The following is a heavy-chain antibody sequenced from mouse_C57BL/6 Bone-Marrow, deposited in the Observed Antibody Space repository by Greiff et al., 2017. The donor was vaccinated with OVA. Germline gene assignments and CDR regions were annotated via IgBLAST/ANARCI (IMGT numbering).Heavy chain of an antibody. J-gene: IGHJ2*01. CDR2: IYPGDGDT. CDR1: GYAFSSSW. V-gene: IGHV1-82*01. Sequence: QVQLQQSGPELVKPGASVKISCKASGYAFSSSWMNWVKQRPGKGLEWIGRIYPGDGDTNYNGKFKGKATLTADKSSSTAYMQLSSLTSEDSAVYFCARRGGYGSSVNYFDYWGQGTTLTVSS. CDR3: ARRGGYGSSVNYFDY. D-gene: IGHD1-1*01.